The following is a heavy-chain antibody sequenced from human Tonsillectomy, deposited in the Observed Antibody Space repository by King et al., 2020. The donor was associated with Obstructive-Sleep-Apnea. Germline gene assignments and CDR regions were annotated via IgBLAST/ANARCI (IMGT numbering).Heavy chain of an antibody. Sequence: VQLVESGGGLVQPGGSLRLSCAASGFTFSSYSMNWVRQAPGKWLGWVSYISNSSNTIYYADSVKGRFTISRDNAKNSLYLHMNSLRAQDTAVYYCERSVCKFGVVIVLYCDLWVQRTLV. D-gene: IGHD3-3*01. CDR3: ERSVCKFGVVIVLYCDL. CDR1: GFTFSSYS. J-gene: IGHJ4*02. V-gene: IGHV3-48*04. CDR2: ISNSSNTI.